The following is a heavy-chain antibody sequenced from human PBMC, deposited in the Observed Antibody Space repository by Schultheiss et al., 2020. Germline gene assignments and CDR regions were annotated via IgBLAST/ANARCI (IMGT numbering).Heavy chain of an antibody. CDR3: AKVKWDYGDYVDY. D-gene: IGHD1-26*01. CDR2: IKSKTDGGTT. V-gene: IGHV3-15*01. CDR1: GFSFSGSA. Sequence: GGSLRLSCAASGFSFSGSAMHWVRQASGKGLEWVGRIKSKTDGGTTDYAAPVKGRFTISRDDSKNTLYLQMNSLKTEDTAVYYCAKVKWDYGDYVDYWGQGTLVNVYS. J-gene: IGHJ4*02.